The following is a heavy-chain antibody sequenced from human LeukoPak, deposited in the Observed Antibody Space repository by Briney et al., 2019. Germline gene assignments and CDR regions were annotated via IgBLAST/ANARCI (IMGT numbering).Heavy chain of an antibody. CDR1: GFTFSSYA. D-gene: IGHD3-10*01. V-gene: IGHV3-23*01. CDR2: ISGSGGST. Sequence: GGSLRLSCAASGFTFSSYAMSWVRQAPGKGLEWLSAISGSGGSTYYADSVKGRFTISRDNSKNTLYLQMNSLRAEDTAVYYCARAPHYGSGSYLDYWGQGALVTVSS. J-gene: IGHJ4*02. CDR3: ARAPHYGSGSYLDY.